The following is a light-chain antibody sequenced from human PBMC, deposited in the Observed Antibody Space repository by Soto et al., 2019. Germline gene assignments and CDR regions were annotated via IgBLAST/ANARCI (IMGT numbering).Light chain of an antibody. CDR3: CSYATTNTP. Sequence: QSVLTQPASVSGSPGQSITISCTGTSSDVGTYNLVSWYQQHPGKAPKLIIYEGSKRPSGVSNRFSGSKSGITASLTISGLQAEDEADYYCCSYATTNTPFGGGTKLTVL. V-gene: IGLV2-23*01. J-gene: IGLJ2*01. CDR1: SSDVGTYNL. CDR2: EGS.